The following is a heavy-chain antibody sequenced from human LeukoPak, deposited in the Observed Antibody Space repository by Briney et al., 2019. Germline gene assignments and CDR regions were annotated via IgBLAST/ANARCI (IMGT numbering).Heavy chain of an antibody. D-gene: IGHD3-22*01. CDR3: ARTSSGYYWVWFDP. CDR1: GGSISSGGYY. J-gene: IGHJ5*02. Sequence: SQTLSLTCTVSGGSISSGGYYWSWIRQHPGKGLEWIGYIYYSGSTYYNPSLESRVTISVDTSKNQFSLKLSSVTAADTAVYYCARTSSGYYWVWFDPWGQGTLVTVSS. CDR2: IYYSGST. V-gene: IGHV4-31*03.